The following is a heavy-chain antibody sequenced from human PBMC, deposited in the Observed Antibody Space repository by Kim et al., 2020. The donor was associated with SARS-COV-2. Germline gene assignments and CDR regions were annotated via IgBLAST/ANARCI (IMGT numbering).Heavy chain of an antibody. CDR2: IYYSGST. CDR3: ASRVSHHYDILTGYSTLSWFDP. Sequence: SETLSLTCTVSGGSISSSSYYWGWIRQPPGKGLEWIGSIYYSGSTYYNPSLKSRVTISVDTSKNQFSLKLSSVTAADTAVYYCASRVSHHYDILTGYSTLSWFDPWGQGTLVTVSS. CDR1: GGSISSSSYY. V-gene: IGHV4-39*01. D-gene: IGHD3-9*01. J-gene: IGHJ5*02.